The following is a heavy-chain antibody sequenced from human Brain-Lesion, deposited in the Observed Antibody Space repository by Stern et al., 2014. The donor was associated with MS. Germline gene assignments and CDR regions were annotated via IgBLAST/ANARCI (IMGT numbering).Heavy chain of an antibody. V-gene: IGHV3-21*01. D-gene: IGHD5-18*01. CDR3: ARVETPLADFYYYYGMDV. Sequence: EDQLVESGGGLVKPGASLRLSCAASGFTFSSYTMNWVRQAPGKGLEWVSSINTGSGYIYYADSVKCRFTISRDNAKNSLYLQMNSLRAEDTALYYCARVETPLADFYYYYGMDVWGQGTTVTVSS. J-gene: IGHJ6*02. CDR1: GFTFSSYT. CDR2: INTGSGYI.